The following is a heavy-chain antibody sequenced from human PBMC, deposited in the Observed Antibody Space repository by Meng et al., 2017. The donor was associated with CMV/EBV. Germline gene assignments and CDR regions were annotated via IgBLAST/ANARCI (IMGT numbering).Heavy chain of an antibody. V-gene: IGHV3-7*01. CDR3: AREGVVVALRYYYYGMDV. Sequence: GESLKISCAASGFTFSSYWMSWVRQAPGKGLEWVANIKQDGSEKYYVDSVKGRFTISRDNAKNSLYLQMNSLRAEDTAVYYCAREGVVVALRYYYYGMDVWGQGTTVTVS. J-gene: IGHJ6*02. CDR1: GFTFSSYW. CDR2: IKQDGSEK. D-gene: IGHD2-15*01.